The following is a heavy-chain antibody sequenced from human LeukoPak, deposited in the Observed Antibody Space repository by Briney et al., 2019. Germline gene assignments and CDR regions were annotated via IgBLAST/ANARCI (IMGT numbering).Heavy chain of an antibody. V-gene: IGHV1-46*01. CDR1: GYTFTSYY. CDR3: ARGRYSSSWSDPHFDY. D-gene: IGHD6-13*01. Sequence: ASVKVSCKASGYTFTSYYMHWVRQAPGQGLEWMGIINPSGGSTSYAQKFQGRVTMTRDMSTSTVYMELSSLRSEDTAVYYCARGRYSSSWSDPHFDYWGQGTLVTVSS. CDR2: INPSGGST. J-gene: IGHJ4*02.